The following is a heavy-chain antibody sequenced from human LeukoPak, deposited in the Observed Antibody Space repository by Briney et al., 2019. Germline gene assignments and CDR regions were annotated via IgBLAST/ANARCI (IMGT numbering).Heavy chain of an antibody. V-gene: IGHV3-7*01. CDR1: GFTFRSYW. D-gene: IGHD1-26*01. CDR3: ARGIFPSGSRYWYFDL. CDR2: IKQDGSEK. J-gene: IGHJ2*01. Sequence: PGGSLRLSCEVSGFTFRSYWMSWVRQAPGKGLEWVANIKQDGSEKYYVDSVKGRFTISRDNAKNSLYLQMNSLRAEDTAVYYCARGIFPSGSRYWYFDLWGRGTLVTVSS.